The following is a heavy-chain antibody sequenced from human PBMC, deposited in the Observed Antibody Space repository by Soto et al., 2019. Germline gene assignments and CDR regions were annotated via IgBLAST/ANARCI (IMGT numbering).Heavy chain of an antibody. CDR1: GFTFSHFA. D-gene: IGHD2-8*02. Sequence: VGPLRLSFAASGFTFSHFAMHSSREAPGKGLEWISVISFNATNGFFADSVKGRFSISRDHSANRLYLQMTNLRPEDTAIYYCARDRGRGYCTGGLCDLGLAHWGQGNAVTVSS. J-gene: IGHJ4*02. CDR2: ISFNATNG. CDR3: ARDRGRGYCTGGLCDLGLAH. V-gene: IGHV3-30-3*01.